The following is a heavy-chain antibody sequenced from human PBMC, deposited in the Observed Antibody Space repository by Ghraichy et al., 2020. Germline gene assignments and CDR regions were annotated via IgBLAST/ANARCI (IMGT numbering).Heavy chain of an antibody. CDR3: GGLDQNWYFDL. V-gene: IGHV4-39*01. CDR1: GGSISSSSYY. J-gene: IGHJ2*01. Sequence: SETLSLTCTVSGGSISSSSYYWGWIRQPPGKGLEWIGSIYYSGSTYYNPSLKSRVTISVDTSKNQFSLKLSSVTAADTAVYYCGGLDQNWYFDLWGRGTLVTVSS. CDR2: IYYSGST. D-gene: IGHD5-12*01.